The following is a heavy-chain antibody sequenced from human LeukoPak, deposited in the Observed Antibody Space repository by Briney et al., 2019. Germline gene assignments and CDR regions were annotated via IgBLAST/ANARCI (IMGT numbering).Heavy chain of an antibody. Sequence: SETLCLTCTVSGGSFKSSLHYWGWIRQPPGKGLEWIGSIYYTGSTYYNPSLKSPVTISIDTSKNQFSLKLSSVTAADTAVYYCARDSKHIVVVTAPYYYYYMDVWGKGTTVTVSS. CDR2: IYYTGST. CDR1: GGSFKSSLHY. J-gene: IGHJ6*03. D-gene: IGHD2-21*02. CDR3: ARDSKHIVVVTAPYYYYYMDV. V-gene: IGHV4-39*07.